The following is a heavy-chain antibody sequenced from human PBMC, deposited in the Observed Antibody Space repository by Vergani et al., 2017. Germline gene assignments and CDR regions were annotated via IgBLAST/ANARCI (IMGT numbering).Heavy chain of an antibody. D-gene: IGHD6-13*01. CDR2: ISYDGSNK. Sequence: QVQLVESGGGVVQPGRSLRLSCAASGFTFSSYGMHWVRQAPGKGLEWVAVISYDGSNKYYADSVKGRFTISRDNYKNTLYLQMNSLRAEDTAVYYCAKDRQQQLDYYYYCMDVWGQGTTVTVSS. CDR1: GFTFSSYG. V-gene: IGHV3-30*18. CDR3: AKDRQQQLDYYYYCMDV. J-gene: IGHJ6*02.